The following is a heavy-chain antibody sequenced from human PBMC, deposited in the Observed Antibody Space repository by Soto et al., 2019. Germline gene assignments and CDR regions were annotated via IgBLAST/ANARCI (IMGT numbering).Heavy chain of an antibody. CDR2: ISAYNGNT. D-gene: IGHD2-15*01. J-gene: IGHJ6*02. V-gene: IGHV1-18*04. CDR1: GYTFTSYG. Sequence: ASVKVSCKASGYTFTSYGISWLRQAPGQGLEWMGWISAYNGNTNYAQKLQGRVTMTTDTSTSTAYMELRSPRSDDTAVYYCARIGYCSGGSCYHYYYYYGMDVWGQGTTVTVSS. CDR3: ARIGYCSGGSCYHYYYYYGMDV.